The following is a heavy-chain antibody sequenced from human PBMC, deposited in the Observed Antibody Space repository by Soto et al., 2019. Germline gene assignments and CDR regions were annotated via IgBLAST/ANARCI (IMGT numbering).Heavy chain of an antibody. CDR2: ISAYNGNT. Sequence: EASVKVSCKASGYTFTSYGISWVRQAPGQGLEWMGWISAYNGNTNYAQKLQGRVTMTTDTSTSTAYMELRSLRSDDTAVYYCARDSNYYDSSGPRTDYWGQGTLVTVSS. CDR3: ARDSNYYDSSGPRTDY. D-gene: IGHD3-22*01. CDR1: GYTFTSYG. J-gene: IGHJ4*02. V-gene: IGHV1-18*01.